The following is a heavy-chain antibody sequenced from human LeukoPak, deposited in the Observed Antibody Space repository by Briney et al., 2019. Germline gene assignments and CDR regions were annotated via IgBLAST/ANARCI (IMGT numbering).Heavy chain of an antibody. V-gene: IGHV1-18*01. CDR1: GYTFGTYG. Sequence: ASVKVSCKASGYTFGTYGISWIRQAPGQGLERMGWISAYNGNTNYAQKFQGRVTMTTDTSTSTADMDLRSLRSDDTAVYYCARDQSFGSGSYQDYWGQGTLVTVSS. D-gene: IGHD3-10*01. CDR3: ARDQSFGSGSYQDY. J-gene: IGHJ4*02. CDR2: ISAYNGNT.